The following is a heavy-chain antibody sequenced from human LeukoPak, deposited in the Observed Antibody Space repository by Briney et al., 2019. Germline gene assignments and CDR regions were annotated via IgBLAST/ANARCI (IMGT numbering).Heavy chain of an antibody. CDR3: ARGENTWRNWLDP. V-gene: IGHV1-46*01. CDR1: GYTFTNYY. Sequence: APLKVSCKASGYTFTNYYMHWVRQAPGQGLEWMGIIIPSGGSTSYAQKFQGRVSMSRDTSTSTVYMEMSSLRSDDTAVYYCARGENTWRNWLDPWGLGTLVTVSS. CDR2: IIPSGGST. D-gene: IGHD2/OR15-2a*01. J-gene: IGHJ5*02.